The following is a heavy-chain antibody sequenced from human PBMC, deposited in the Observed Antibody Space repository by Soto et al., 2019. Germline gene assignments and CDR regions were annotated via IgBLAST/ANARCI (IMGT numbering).Heavy chain of an antibody. V-gene: IGHV4-31*03. D-gene: IGHD4-17*01. J-gene: IGHJ4*02. CDR2: IYYSGST. CDR1: GGSISSGGYY. Sequence: PSETLSLTCTVSGGSISSGGYYWSWIRQHPGKGLEWIGYIYYSGSTYYNPSLKSRVTISVDTSKNQFSLKLSSVTAADTAVYYCARSTRRNYGDYVEGFDYWGQGTLVTVSS. CDR3: ARSTRRNYGDYVEGFDY.